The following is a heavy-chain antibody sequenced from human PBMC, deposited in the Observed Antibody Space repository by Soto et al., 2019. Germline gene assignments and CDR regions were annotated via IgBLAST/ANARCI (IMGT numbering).Heavy chain of an antibody. CDR3: ARVRGYSYGSNYFYCMDV. CDR1: GGSFSGYY. J-gene: IGHJ6*02. V-gene: IGHV4-34*01. D-gene: IGHD5-18*01. Sequence: PSETLSLTCAVYGGSFSGYYWSWIRQPPGKGLEWIGEINHSGSTNYSPSLKSRVTVSIDTSKNRFSLRLSSVTAADTAVYYCARVRGYSYGSNYFYCMDVWGQGTTVTVS. CDR2: INHSGST.